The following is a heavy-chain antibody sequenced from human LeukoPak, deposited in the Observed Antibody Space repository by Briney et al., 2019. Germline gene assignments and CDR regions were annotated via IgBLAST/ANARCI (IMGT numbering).Heavy chain of an antibody. CDR2: IYTSGST. CDR3: ARSSGDKRIY. D-gene: IGHD3-10*01. J-gene: IGHJ4*02. CDR1: GGSISSYY. Sequence: SETLSLTCTVSGGSISSYYWSWIRQPAGKGLGWIGRIYTSGSTNCNPSLKSRVTMSVDTSKNQFSLKLSSVTAADTAVYYCARSSGDKRIYWGQGTLVTVSS. V-gene: IGHV4-4*07.